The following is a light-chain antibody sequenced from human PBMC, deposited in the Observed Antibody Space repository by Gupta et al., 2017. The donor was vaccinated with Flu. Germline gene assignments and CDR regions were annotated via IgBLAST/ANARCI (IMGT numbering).Light chain of an antibody. Sequence: DVVMTQSPLPLPVTLGQPASISCWFSQDLIYSDGKTYLNWVQQRPGQSPRRIIYKVSNRDSGAADRFSGRGEGNDFTQKSSGGEEDDGGVYYVKDDIHGFTFGPGTQVEIK. CDR2: KVS. J-gene: IGKJ5*01. CDR3: KDDIHGFT. CDR1: QDLIYSDGKTY. V-gene: IGKV2-30*01.